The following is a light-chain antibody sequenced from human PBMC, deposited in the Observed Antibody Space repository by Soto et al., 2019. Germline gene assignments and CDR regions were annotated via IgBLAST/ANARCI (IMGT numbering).Light chain of an antibody. CDR2: AAS. V-gene: IGKV1-39*01. CDR1: QSISKF. J-gene: IGKJ5*01. Sequence: DFELTQSPSSLSAFVGDRVSISCRASQSISKFLSWYQQRPGTAPKLLIYAASSLESGVPSSFSGSGSGTDFTLTISSLQPEYVATYYCQQNNKSHIPFGHGTRREIK. CDR3: QQNNKSHIP.